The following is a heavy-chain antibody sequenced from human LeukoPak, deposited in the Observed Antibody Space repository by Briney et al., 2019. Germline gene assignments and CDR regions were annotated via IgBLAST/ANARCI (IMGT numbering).Heavy chain of an antibody. Sequence: PGGSLRLSCAASGFTFSSYAMSWVRQAPGKGLEWVSAISGSGGSTYYADSVKGRFTISRDNAKNTLYLQMNSLRAEDTAVYHCTRESLDYGSGSSDYWCQGTLVTVSS. D-gene: IGHD3-10*01. CDR2: ISGSGGST. CDR1: GFTFSSYA. J-gene: IGHJ4*02. V-gene: IGHV3-23*01. CDR3: TRESLDYGSGSSDY.